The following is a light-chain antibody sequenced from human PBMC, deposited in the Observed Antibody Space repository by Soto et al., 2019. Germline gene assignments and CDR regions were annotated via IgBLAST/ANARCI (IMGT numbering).Light chain of an antibody. V-gene: IGKV3-20*01. CDR2: VAS. CDR3: QHYSSSPPAIT. CDR1: QSVTSGY. J-gene: IGKJ5*01. Sequence: EMVLTQSPGTLSLSPGERATLSCRASQSVTSGYLAWYQQQPNQAPRLLIYVASYRATGIPDRFSGGGSGTDFTLTISRLEPEDFAVYYCQHYSSSPPAITFGQGTRLEIK.